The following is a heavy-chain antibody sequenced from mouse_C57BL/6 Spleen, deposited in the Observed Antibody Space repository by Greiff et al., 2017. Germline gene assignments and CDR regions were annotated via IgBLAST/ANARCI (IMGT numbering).Heavy chain of an antibody. D-gene: IGHD1-1*02. J-gene: IGHJ3*01. CDR2: IYPGDGDT. CDR3: ARPHGGWGFAY. V-gene: IGHV1-82*01. Sequence: VQLQQSGPELVKPGASVKISCKASGYAFSSSWMNWVKQRPGKGLEWIGRIYPGDGDTNYNGKFKGKATLTADKSSSTAYMQLSSLTSEDSAVDFCARPHGGWGFAYWGQGTLVTVSA. CDR1: GYAFSSSW.